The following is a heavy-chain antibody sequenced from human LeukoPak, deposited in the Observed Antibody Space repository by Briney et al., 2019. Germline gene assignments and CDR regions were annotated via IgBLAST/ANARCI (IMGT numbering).Heavy chain of an antibody. D-gene: IGHD3-22*01. CDR2: ISGSGSYI. Sequence: GGSLRLSCAASGFIYTNYGMSYISGSGSYIDYADSVEGRFTISRDNAENSLYLQMNSLRAEDTAVYYCARGHSSGYYPKYWGQGTLVTVSS. V-gene: IGHV3-21*05. J-gene: IGHJ4*02. CDR1: GFIYTNYG. CDR3: ARGHSSGYYPKY.